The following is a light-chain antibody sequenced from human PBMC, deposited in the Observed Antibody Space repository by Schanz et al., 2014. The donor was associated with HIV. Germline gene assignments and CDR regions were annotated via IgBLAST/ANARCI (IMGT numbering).Light chain of an antibody. Sequence: QSVLTQPPLVSGAPGQRVTISCTGSNSNIGAGYAVHWYQQLPGTAPKLLISDNFNRPSGVPDRFSGSKSDTSASLAITGLQADDEAHYYCQSYDSSLSSVVFGGGTKVTVL. CDR3: QSYDSSLSSVV. J-gene: IGLJ3*02. V-gene: IGLV1-40*01. CDR2: DNF. CDR1: NSNIGAGYA.